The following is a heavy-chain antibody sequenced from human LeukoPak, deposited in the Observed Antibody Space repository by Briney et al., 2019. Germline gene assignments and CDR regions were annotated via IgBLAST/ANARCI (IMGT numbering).Heavy chain of an antibody. CDR2: IRYDGSNK. J-gene: IGHJ3*02. V-gene: IGHV3-30*02. D-gene: IGHD1-26*01. Sequence: GGSLRLSCAASGFTFSSYGMHWVRQAPGKGLEWVAFIRYDGSNKYYADSVKGRFTISRDNSKNTLYLQMNSLRAEDTAVYYCAKDLKAFGSYRPFDIWGXGTXVTXSS. CDR3: AKDLKAFGSYRPFDI. CDR1: GFTFSSYG.